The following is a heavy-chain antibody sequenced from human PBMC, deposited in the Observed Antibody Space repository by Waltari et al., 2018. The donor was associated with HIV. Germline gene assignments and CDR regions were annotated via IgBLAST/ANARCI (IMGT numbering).Heavy chain of an antibody. D-gene: IGHD6-13*01. J-gene: IGHJ4*02. V-gene: IGHV4-39*01. CDR1: GGSISSSSYY. CDR3: ARHGLGSSWYEGFDY. CDR2: IYYSGST. Sequence: QLQLQESGPGLVKPSETLSLTCTVSGGSISSSSYYWGWIRQPPGKGLEWIGSIYYSGSTYYNPSLKSRVTISVDTSKNQFSLKLSSVTAADTAVYYCARHGLGSSWYEGFDYWGQGTLVTVSS.